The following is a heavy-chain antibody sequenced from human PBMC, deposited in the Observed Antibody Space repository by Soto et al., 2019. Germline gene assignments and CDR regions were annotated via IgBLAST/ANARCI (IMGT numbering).Heavy chain of an antibody. D-gene: IGHD1-1*01. J-gene: IGHJ5*02. CDR3: AKFRQLEPHTGYWFDP. CDR2: ISGSGGST. CDR1: GFTFSSYA. Sequence: PGGSLRLSCAASGFTFSSYAMSWVRQAPGKGLEWVSAISGSGGSTYYADSVKGRFTISRDNSNNTLYLQMNSLRAEDSVVFYCAKFRQLEPHTGYWFDPWGQGTLVTVSS. V-gene: IGHV3-23*01.